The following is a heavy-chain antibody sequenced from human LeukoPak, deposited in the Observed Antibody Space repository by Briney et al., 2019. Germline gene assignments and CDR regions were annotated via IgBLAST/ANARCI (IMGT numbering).Heavy chain of an antibody. V-gene: IGHV4-31*03. CDR3: ARVQIAVAGFYDY. CDR1: GGSISSGGYY. D-gene: IGHD6-19*01. Sequence: PSQTLSLTCTVSGGSISSGGYYWSWIRQHPGKGLEWIGYIYYSGSTYYNPSLKSRVTISVDTSKDQFSLKLSSVTAADTAVYYCARVQIAVAGFYDYWGQGTLVTVSS. CDR2: IYYSGST. J-gene: IGHJ4*02.